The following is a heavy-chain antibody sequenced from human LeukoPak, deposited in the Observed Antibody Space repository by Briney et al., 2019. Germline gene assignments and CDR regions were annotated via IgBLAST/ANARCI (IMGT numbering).Heavy chain of an antibody. CDR2: IKQDGSEK. V-gene: IGHV3-7*01. D-gene: IGHD5-12*01. Sequence: GGSLRLSCAASGFTFSSYWMSWVRQAPGKGLGWVANIKQDGSEKYYVDSVKGRFTISRDNAKNSLYLQMNSLRAEDTAVYYCARATISDYYYYGMDVWGQGTTVTVSS. CDR3: ARATISDYYYYGMDV. J-gene: IGHJ6*02. CDR1: GFTFSSYW.